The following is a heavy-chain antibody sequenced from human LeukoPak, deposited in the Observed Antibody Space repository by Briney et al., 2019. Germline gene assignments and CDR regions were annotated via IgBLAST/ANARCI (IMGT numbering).Heavy chain of an antibody. J-gene: IGHJ3*02. CDR3: ARDGGDIVVVSHDAFDI. V-gene: IGHV1-2*02. CDR2: INPNSGGT. D-gene: IGHD2-15*01. CDR1: GYTFTGYY. Sequence: ASVKVSCKASGYTFTGYYMHWVRQALGQGLEWMGWINPNSGGTNYAQKFQGRVTMTRDTSISTAYMELSRLRSDDTAVYYCARDGGDIVVVSHDAFDIWGQGTMVTVSS.